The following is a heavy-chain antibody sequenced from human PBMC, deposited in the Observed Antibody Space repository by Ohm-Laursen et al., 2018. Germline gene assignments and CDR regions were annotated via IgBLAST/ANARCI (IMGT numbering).Heavy chain of an antibody. CDR3: AKYRTDGYNYDAFAV. J-gene: IGHJ3*01. CDR2: IYYSGST. D-gene: IGHD5-24*01. V-gene: IGHV4-59*07. Sequence: SDTLSLTCTVSGGSMRSNFWSWMRQPPGKELEWIGHIYYSGSTTYNPSLKSRVTISVDTSKSQFSLRLSSVTAADTAVYYCAKYRTDGYNYDAFAVWGQGTMVTVSS. CDR1: GGSMRSNF.